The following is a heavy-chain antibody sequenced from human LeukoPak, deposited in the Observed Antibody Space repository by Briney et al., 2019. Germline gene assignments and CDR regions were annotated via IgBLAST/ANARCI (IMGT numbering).Heavy chain of an antibody. CDR1: GGSISSTNW. CDR2: IFLTAET. V-gene: IGHV4-4*02. Sequence: PSETLSLTCGLYGGSISSTNWWSWVRQPPGQGLEWIGEIFLTAETNYNPSLNGRATMELAQTTNQFSLDLTSVTAARTAINVCSRESGAFCPFGYWGQGTLVIVPP. D-gene: IGHD1-26*01. J-gene: IGHJ4*02. CDR3: SRESGAFCPFGY.